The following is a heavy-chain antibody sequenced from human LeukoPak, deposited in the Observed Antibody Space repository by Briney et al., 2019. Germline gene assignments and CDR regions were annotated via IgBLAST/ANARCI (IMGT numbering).Heavy chain of an antibody. Sequence: SETLSLTCSVSGDSISSSGYYWSWIRQPPGKGLEWIGEINHSGSTNYNPSLKSRVTISVDTSKNQFSLKLSSVTAADTAVYYCARVSDPGTNRKRYNWNYKARGSRDYFDYWGQGTLVTVSS. CDR3: ARVSDPGTNRKRYNWNYKARGSRDYFDY. D-gene: IGHD1-7*01. J-gene: IGHJ4*02. V-gene: IGHV4-39*07. CDR1: GDSISSSGYY. CDR2: INHSGST.